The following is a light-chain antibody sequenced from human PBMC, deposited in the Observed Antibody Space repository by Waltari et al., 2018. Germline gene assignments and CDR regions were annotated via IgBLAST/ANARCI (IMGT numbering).Light chain of an antibody. V-gene: IGKV3-15*01. CDR3: QQSQAWYT. CDR2: AAP. Sequence: EVVLTQSPATLSVSPGDRVTLSCRASEPIGINLAWYQQRPGQAPILLIYAAPFRATGIPARFSGSGSGTEFTLSITSLQSEDFGMFFCQQSQAWYTFGQGTKLEI. CDR1: EPIGIN. J-gene: IGKJ2*01.